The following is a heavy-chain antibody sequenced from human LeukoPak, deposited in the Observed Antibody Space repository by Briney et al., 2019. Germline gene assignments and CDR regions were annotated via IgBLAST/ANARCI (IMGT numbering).Heavy chain of an antibody. CDR2: IYYSGTT. CDR1: GGSVTGYY. J-gene: IGHJ4*02. Sequence: SETLSLTCTVSGGSVTGYYWAWIRQSPGKGLEWIGYIYYSGTTNYNPSLKSRVTMSVDTSKNQFSLKLSSATAADTAVYYCARGGATVTHRSHSDYWGQGTLVTVSS. CDR3: ARGGATVTHRSHSDY. V-gene: IGHV4-59*08. D-gene: IGHD4-17*01.